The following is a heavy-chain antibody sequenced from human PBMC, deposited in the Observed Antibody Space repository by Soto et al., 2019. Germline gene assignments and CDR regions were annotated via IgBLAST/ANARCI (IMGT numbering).Heavy chain of an antibody. D-gene: IGHD1-7*01. V-gene: IGHV5-51*01. CDR1: GDSFTSYW. Sequence: PGESLKISGKGSGDSFTSYWIGWVRQMPGKGLEWMGIIYPGDSDTRYSPSFQGQVTISADKSISTAYLQWSSLKASDTAMYYCARHSPYNWNYPYYYYYYMDVWGKGTTVTVSS. CDR2: IYPGDSDT. J-gene: IGHJ6*03. CDR3: ARHSPYNWNYPYYYYYYMDV.